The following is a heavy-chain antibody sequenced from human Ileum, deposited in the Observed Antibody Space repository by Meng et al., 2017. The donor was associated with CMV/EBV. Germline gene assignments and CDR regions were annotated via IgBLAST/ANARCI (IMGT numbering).Heavy chain of an antibody. J-gene: IGHJ5*02. CDR1: GGSISTYY. Sequence: SETLSLTCTVSGGSISTYYWSWIRQPPGKELEWIGFIFYTGSTNYNPSLKSRVAISIDTSKNQFSLNLTSVTAADTAVYYCARIGIYSVFDPWGQGTQVTVSS. D-gene: IGHD1-14*01. V-gene: IGHV4-59*03. CDR3: ARIGIYSVFDP. CDR2: IFYTGST.